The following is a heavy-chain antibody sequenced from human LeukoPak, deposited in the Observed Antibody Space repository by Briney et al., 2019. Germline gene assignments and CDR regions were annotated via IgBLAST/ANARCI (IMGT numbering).Heavy chain of an antibody. CDR2: ISAYNGNT. CDR1: GYTFTSYG. Sequence: RASVKVSCKASGYTFTSYGISWVRQAPGQGLEWLGWISAYNGNTNYAQKLQGRVTMTTDTSTSTAYMELRSLRSDDTAVYYCARDRGYCSSTSCYSWFDPWGQGTLVTVSS. D-gene: IGHD2-2*01. CDR3: ARDRGYCSSTSCYSWFDP. V-gene: IGHV1-18*01. J-gene: IGHJ5*02.